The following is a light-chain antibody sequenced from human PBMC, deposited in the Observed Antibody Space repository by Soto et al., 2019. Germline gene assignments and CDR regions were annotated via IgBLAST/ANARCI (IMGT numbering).Light chain of an antibody. CDR3: QQYNNWPQT. J-gene: IGKJ1*01. CDR2: GAS. CDR1: QSVSSY. V-gene: IGKV3-15*01. Sequence: EIVLTQSPATLSLSPGERATLSCRASQSVSSYLAWYQQKPGQAPRLLIHGASTRATGIPARFSGSGSGTDFTLTISGLQSEDFAVYYCQQYNNWPQTFGQGTKV.